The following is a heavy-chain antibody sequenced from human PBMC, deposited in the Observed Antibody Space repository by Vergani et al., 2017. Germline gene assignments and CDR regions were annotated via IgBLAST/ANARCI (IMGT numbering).Heavy chain of an antibody. CDR3: AVGWEGSYRYLFDY. V-gene: IGHV4-39*01. CDR1: GGSISSSSYY. CDR2: IYYSGST. D-gene: IGHD3-16*02. Sequence: QLQLPESGPGLVKPSETLSLTCTVSGGSISSSSYYWGWIRQPPGKGLEWIGSIYYSGSTYYNPSLKSRVTISVETSTNQVSLKLSSVTAADTAVYYCAVGWEGSYRYLFDYWGQGTLVTVSS. J-gene: IGHJ4*02.